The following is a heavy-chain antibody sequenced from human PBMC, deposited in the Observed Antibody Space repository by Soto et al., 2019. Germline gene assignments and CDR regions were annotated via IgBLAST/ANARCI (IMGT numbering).Heavy chain of an antibody. CDR1: GFTFSSYA. CDR2: ITGGGSTT. D-gene: IGHD2-2*01. CDR3: AKEMSSTSCLKFDY. J-gene: IGHJ4*02. V-gene: IGHV3-23*01. Sequence: EVQLLESGGGLLQPGGSLRLSCAASGFTFSSYALNLVRQAPGKGLSWVSGITGGGSTTFYAGSVKGRFTISRDNSRNTVYLQMNSVRAEDTAVYYCAKEMSSTSCLKFDYWGQGTLVTVSS.